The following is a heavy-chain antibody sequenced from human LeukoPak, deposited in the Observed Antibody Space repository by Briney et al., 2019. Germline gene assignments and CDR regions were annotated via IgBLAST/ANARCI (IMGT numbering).Heavy chain of an antibody. CDR2: IYQRGNT. V-gene: IGHV4-31*11. D-gene: IGHD2-2*01. J-gene: IGHJ5*02. Sequence: SESLCLSRAVSVGSINIGGYYCGWIRQLRGSGIEWIGYIYQRGNTVYKASRRSRLTMSVDTSKNKFSLKLSSVAAADAGVYSCVRVGDCTSAACHDSRYDHCGEGTLVTASS. CDR1: VGSINIGGYY. CDR3: VRVGDCTSAACHDSRYDH.